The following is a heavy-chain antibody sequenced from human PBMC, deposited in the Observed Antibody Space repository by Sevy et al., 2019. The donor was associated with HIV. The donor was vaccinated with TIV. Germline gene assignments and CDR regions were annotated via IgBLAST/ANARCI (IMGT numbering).Heavy chain of an antibody. D-gene: IGHD2-21*02. J-gene: IGHJ4*02. Sequence: SETLSLTCTVSGGSISSGGYYWNWIRQHPGKGLEWVGCIYDSGKTYYTLSLKSRLTIATDTSKIQLSLKLTSVTAADTAVYYCARGLCRGDCYSGFDSWGQRTLVTASS. CDR2: IYDSGKT. CDR3: ARGLCRGDCYSGFDS. CDR1: GGSISSGGYY. V-gene: IGHV4-31*03.